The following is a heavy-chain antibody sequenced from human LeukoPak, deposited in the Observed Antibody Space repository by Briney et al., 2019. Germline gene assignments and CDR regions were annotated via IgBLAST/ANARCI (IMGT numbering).Heavy chain of an antibody. D-gene: IGHD5-18*01. CDR3: ARPDKSGYSYGPFDY. V-gene: IGHV1-69*05. CDR2: IIPIFGTA. CDR1: GYTFTSYG. J-gene: IGHJ4*02. Sequence: SVKVSCKASGYTFTSYGISWVRQAPGQGLEWMGGIIPIFGTANYAQKFQGRVTITTDESTSTAYMELSSLRSEDTAVYYCARPDKSGYSYGPFDYWGQGTLVTVSS.